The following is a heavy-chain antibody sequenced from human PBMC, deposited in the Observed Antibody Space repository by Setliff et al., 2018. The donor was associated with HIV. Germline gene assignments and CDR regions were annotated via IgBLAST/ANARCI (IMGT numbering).Heavy chain of an antibody. V-gene: IGHV1-18*01. CDR1: GYTFTTYG. CDR3: ARDLSTILTGCNY. CDR2: ISAYNGYT. D-gene: IGHD3-9*01. Sequence: ASVKVSCKPSGYTFTTYGLSWVRQAPGQGLEWMAWISAYNGYTHYAQKFQGRVTMTTDTSTSTAYMELWSLRSDDTAVYYCARDLSTILTGCNYWGQGTLVTVSS. J-gene: IGHJ4*02.